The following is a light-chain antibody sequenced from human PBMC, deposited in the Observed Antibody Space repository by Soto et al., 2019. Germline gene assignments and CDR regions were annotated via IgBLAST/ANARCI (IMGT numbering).Light chain of an antibody. CDR2: DAS. V-gene: IGKV1-5*01. CDR3: QQNNIYSYI. CDR1: QSISSW. Sequence: DIPMTQSPSTLSSSVGDRVTITCRDSQSISSWLAWYQQKQGKAPKLLIYDASSVESGVPSSFSGSGSGTEFTLTSRSLQPDDFATHHCQQNNIYSYIFGRVIKLEIK. J-gene: IGKJ2*01.